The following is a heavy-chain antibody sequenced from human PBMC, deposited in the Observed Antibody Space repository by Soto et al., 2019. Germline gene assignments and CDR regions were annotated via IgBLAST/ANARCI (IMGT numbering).Heavy chain of an antibody. CDR3: ARLRNHYFMDV. CDR1: GGSISGLY. CDR2: IYYSGTT. V-gene: IGHV4-59*08. Sequence: QVQLHESGPGLVKPSETLSLTCSVSGGSISGLYWTWVRQPPGRGLEWIGWIYYSGTTTYNPSLMSRVTISVDTSKNQFSLKLSSVTAADPAIYCARLRNHYFMDVWGKGTTVTVSS. J-gene: IGHJ6*03.